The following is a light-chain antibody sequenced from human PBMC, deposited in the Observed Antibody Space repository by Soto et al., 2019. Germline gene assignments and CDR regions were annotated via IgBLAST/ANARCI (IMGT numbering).Light chain of an antibody. CDR2: KAS. J-gene: IGKJ2*01. CDR3: QQYHSLNT. V-gene: IGKV1-5*03. CDR1: QSISSW. Sequence: DIQMTQSPSTLSSSVGDRVTITCRASQSISSWLAWYQQKPGKAPKVLIYKASSLESGVPSRFSGSGSGTEFTLTISSLQNDDFAIYYSQQYHSLNTFGQGTKREI.